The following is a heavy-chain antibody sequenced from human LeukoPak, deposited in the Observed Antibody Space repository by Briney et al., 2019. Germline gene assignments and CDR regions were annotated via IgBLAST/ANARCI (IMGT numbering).Heavy chain of an antibody. CDR1: GGSISSYY. J-gene: IGHJ2*01. CDR3: ASTPYYDFWSTSNWYFDL. V-gene: IGHV4-4*07. Sequence: SETLSLTCTVSGGSISSYYWSWIRQPAGKGLEWIGRIYTSGSTNYNPSLKSRVTMSVDTSKDQFSLKLSSVTAADTAVYYCASTPYYDFWSTSNWYFDLWGRGTLVTVSS. CDR2: IYTSGST. D-gene: IGHD3-3*01.